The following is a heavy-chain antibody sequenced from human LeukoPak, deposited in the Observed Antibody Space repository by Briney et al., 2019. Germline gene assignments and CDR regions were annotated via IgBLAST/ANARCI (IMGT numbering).Heavy chain of an antibody. Sequence: ASVKVSCKASGYTFTSYGISWVRQAPGQGIEWMGWISAYNGNTNYAQKLQGRVTMTTDTSTSTAYMELRSLRSDDTAVYYCARDYYGSGSYNWFDPWGQGTLVTVSS. CDR2: ISAYNGNT. J-gene: IGHJ5*02. V-gene: IGHV1-18*01. CDR3: ARDYYGSGSYNWFDP. CDR1: GYTFTSYG. D-gene: IGHD3-10*01.